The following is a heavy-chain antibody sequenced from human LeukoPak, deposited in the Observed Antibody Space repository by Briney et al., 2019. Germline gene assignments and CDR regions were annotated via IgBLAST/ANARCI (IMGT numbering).Heavy chain of an antibody. J-gene: IGHJ4*02. Sequence: GGSLRLSCAASGFIFSSYWMHWVRQAPGKGLVWVSRVSSDGSITDYTDSVKGRFTISRDNAKNTLYLQMNSLRAEDTAMYYCVRAVGGNDGRTFGYWAQGTLVTVSS. CDR1: GFIFSSYW. CDR3: VRAVGGNDGRTFGY. CDR2: VSSDGSIT. D-gene: IGHD3-3*01. V-gene: IGHV3-74*01.